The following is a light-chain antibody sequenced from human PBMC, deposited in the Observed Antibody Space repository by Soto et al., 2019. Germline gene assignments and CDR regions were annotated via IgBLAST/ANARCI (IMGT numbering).Light chain of an antibody. CDR3: QQSYNTPRT. J-gene: IGKJ3*01. CDR1: QNIDYY. V-gene: IGKV1-39*01. Sequence: DIQMTQSPSSLSASVGDRVTMTCRASQNIDYYLNWYQQKPGKAPKLLIYGASSLQSGVPSRFSGSGSGTDFTLTISSLQPEDFATYYCQQSYNTPRTFGPGTKVDIK. CDR2: GAS.